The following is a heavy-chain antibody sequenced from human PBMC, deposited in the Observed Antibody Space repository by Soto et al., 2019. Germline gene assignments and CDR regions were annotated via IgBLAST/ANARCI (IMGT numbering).Heavy chain of an antibody. J-gene: IGHJ6*02. V-gene: IGHV3-30*04. CDR3: AREDDYGYRYINYGLDV. D-gene: IGHD4-17*01. Sequence: GGSLRLSCAASGFTFNIYALHWVRQAPGKGLEWVAVISFDGRKKYYSDSVKGRFTISRDNLKNTLYLQMSNLRVEDAALYFCAREDDYGYRYINYGLDVWGQGTTVTVSS. CDR2: ISFDGRKK. CDR1: GFTFNIYA.